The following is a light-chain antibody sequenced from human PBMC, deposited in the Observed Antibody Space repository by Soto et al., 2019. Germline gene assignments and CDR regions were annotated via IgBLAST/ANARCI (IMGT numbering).Light chain of an antibody. CDR3: AAWDDSLNVHDV. CDR2: NNN. Sequence: LTQPPSASGTPGQRVTISCSGSGSNIGTNTVNWYQQLPGTAPKLLIYNNNQRPSGVPDRFSGSKSGTSASLAISGLQSEDEADYYCAAWDDSLNVHDVFGTGTKLTVL. CDR1: GSNIGTNT. V-gene: IGLV1-44*01. J-gene: IGLJ1*01.